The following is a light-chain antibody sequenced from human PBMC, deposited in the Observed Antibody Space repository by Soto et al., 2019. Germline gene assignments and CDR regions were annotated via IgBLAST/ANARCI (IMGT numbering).Light chain of an antibody. CDR1: KNDIGVYDF. J-gene: IGLJ7*01. CDR2: EVV. V-gene: IGLV2-8*01. CDR3: SSYTSSSTLV. Sequence: QSALTQPPSASGSPGQSVTISCTGTKNDIGVYDFVSWYQHHPGKAPRLIIYEVVQRPSGVPDRFSGSKSGNTASLTVSGLQAEDEADYYCSSYTSSSTLVFGGGTQLTVL.